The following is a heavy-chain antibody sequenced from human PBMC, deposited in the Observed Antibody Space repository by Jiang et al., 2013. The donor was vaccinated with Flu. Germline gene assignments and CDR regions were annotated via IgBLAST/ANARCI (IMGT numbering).Heavy chain of an antibody. V-gene: IGHV4-59*08. J-gene: IGHJ4*02. CDR2: LYYNGNT. D-gene: IGHD1-20*01. CDR3: ARLTDDLLDS. Sequence: GSGLVKPSETPVPRRAVSLVAPSVITIGAWIRQPPGRGLEWIGYLYYNGNTHHNPSLKSRVSISVDTSKNQFSLRLTSVTAADTAVYYCARLTDDLLDSWGQGTLVTVS. CDR1: VAPSVIT.